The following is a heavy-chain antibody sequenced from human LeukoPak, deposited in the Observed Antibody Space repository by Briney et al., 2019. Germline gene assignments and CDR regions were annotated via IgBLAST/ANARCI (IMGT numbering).Heavy chain of an antibody. Sequence: PGGSLRLSCAASGFTFSSYSMNWVRQAPGKGLEWVSYISSSSSTIYYADSVKGRFTISRDNSKNTLYLQMNSLRAEDTAVYYCARAPRGYSYGYGLDYWGQGTLVTVSS. CDR1: GFTFSSYS. D-gene: IGHD5-18*01. CDR2: ISSSSSTI. CDR3: ARAPRGYSYGYGLDY. J-gene: IGHJ4*02. V-gene: IGHV3-48*01.